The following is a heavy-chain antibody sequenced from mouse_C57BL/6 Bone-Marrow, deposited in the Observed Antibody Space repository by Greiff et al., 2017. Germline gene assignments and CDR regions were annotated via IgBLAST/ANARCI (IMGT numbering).Heavy chain of an antibody. V-gene: IGHV5-9*01. D-gene: IGHD2-1*01. CDR1: GFTFSSYT. CDR3: ARPYGNYRYFDV. CDR2: ISGGGGNT. Sequence: EVKLVESGGGLVKPGGSLKLSCAASGFTFSSYTMSWVRQTPEKRLEWVATISGGGGNTYYPDSVKGRFTISRDNAKNTLYLQMSSLRSEDTALYYCARPYGNYRYFDVWGTGTTLTVSS. J-gene: IGHJ1*03.